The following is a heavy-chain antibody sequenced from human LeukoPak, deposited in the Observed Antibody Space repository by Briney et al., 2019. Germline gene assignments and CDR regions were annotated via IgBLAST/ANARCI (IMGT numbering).Heavy chain of an antibody. Sequence: PSETLSLTCTVSGGSISSSSYYWGWIRQPPGKGLEWIGSIYYSGSTYYNPSLKSRVTISVDTSKNQFSLKLSSVTAADTAVYFCARVDSSGGSDAFDIWGQGTMATVSS. J-gene: IGHJ3*02. CDR3: ARVDSSGGSDAFDI. CDR1: GGSISSSSYY. V-gene: IGHV4-39*01. D-gene: IGHD3-22*01. CDR2: IYYSGST.